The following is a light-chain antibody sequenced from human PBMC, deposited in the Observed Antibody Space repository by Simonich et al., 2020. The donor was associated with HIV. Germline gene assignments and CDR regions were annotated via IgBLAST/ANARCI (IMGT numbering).Light chain of an antibody. CDR2: WAS. CDR1: QSILYNSNNKNY. V-gene: IGKV4-1*01. Sequence: DIVMTQSPDSLAVSLGERATINCKSSQSILYNSNNKNYLAWYQQKPGQPPKLLIYWASPRESGVPDRFSGSGSGTDFTLTISSLQAEDVAVYYCQQYYITPPTFGQGTQVEIK. J-gene: IGKJ1*01. CDR3: QQYYITPPT.